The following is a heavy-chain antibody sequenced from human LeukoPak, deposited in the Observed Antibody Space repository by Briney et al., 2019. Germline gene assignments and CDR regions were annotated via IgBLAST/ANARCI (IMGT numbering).Heavy chain of an antibody. CDR2: IYYSGST. J-gene: IGHJ4*02. CDR3: ARGQMATMRY. Sequence: SETLSLTCTVSGGSISSSSYYWGWIRQPPGKGLEWIGSIYYSGSTYYNPSLKSRVTISVDTSKNQFSLKLSSVTAADTAVYYCARGQMATMRYWGQGTLVTVSS. V-gene: IGHV4-39*07. CDR1: GGSISSSSYY. D-gene: IGHD5-24*01.